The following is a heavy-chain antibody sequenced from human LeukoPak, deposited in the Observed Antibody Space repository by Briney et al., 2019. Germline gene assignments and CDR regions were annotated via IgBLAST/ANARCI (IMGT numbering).Heavy chain of an antibody. CDR1: EFTFSSRW. V-gene: IGHV3-74*01. CDR2: TSGDGSST. D-gene: IGHD6-19*01. J-gene: IGHJ4*02. CDR3: ARGSNGWSGIDY. Sequence: GGSLRLSCGASEFTFSSRWMYWVRRAPGEGRVWVSRTSGDGSSTNYADSVKGRFAISRDNAKNTLYLQMNSLRAEDTSVYYCARGSNGWSGIDYWGQGTLVTVSS.